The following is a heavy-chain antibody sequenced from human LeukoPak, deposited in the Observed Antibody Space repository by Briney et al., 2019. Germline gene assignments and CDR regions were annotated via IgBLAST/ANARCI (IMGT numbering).Heavy chain of an antibody. D-gene: IGHD6-25*01. Sequence: GGSLRLSCAASGFTFYKNWMHWVRQAPGKGLVWVSYIKNDGSSINYADSVKGRFTISRDNAKNSLYLQMNSLRAEDTAVYYCARDTRYSSGYYYYYGMDVWGQGTTVTVSS. CDR2: IKNDGSSI. J-gene: IGHJ6*02. V-gene: IGHV3-74*01. CDR1: GFTFYKNW. CDR3: ARDTRYSSGYYYYYGMDV.